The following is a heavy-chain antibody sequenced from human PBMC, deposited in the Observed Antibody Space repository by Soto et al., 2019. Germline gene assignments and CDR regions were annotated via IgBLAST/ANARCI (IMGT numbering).Heavy chain of an antibody. D-gene: IGHD3-16*02. CDR3: TRGSYDYVWGSYRPIDY. Sequence: GGSLRLSCTASGFTFGDYAMSWFRQAPGKGLEWVGSIRSKAYGGTTEYAASVKGRFTISRDDSKSIAHLQMNSLKTEDTAVYYCTRGSYDYVWGSYRPIDYWGQGTLVTVSS. CDR1: GFTFGDYA. CDR2: IRSKAYGGTT. J-gene: IGHJ4*02. V-gene: IGHV3-49*03.